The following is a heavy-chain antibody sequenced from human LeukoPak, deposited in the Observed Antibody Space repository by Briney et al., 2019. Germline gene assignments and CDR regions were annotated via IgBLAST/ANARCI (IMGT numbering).Heavy chain of an antibody. CDR2: ISYDGSNK. J-gene: IGHJ4*02. Sequence: GGSLRLSCAASGFTFSSYAMHWVRQAPGKGLEWVAVISYDGSNKYYADSVEGRFTISRDNSKNTLYLQMNSLRAEDTAVYYCARDIAARPDWGQGTLVTVSS. V-gene: IGHV3-30*04. CDR3: ARDIAARPD. D-gene: IGHD6-6*01. CDR1: GFTFSSYA.